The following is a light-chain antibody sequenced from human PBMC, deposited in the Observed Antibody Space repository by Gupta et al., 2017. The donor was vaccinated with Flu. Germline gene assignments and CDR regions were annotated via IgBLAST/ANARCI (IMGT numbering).Light chain of an antibody. V-gene: IGLV2-14*01. CDR1: SSDVDGYNY. Sequence: QAALTQPASVSGSPGQSITISCTGTSSDVDGYNYVSWYQPHPGKAPKLLIYEVSNRPSGVSNRFSDSKSGNAASLTISGLQAEDEADYYCSSYTSSSVVFGGGTKLTVL. CDR3: SSYTSSSVV. CDR2: EVS. J-gene: IGLJ2*01.